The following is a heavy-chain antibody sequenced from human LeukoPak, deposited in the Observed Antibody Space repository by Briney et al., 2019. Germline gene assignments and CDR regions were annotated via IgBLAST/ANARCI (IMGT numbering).Heavy chain of an antibody. CDR1: GYTFTSYG. CDR3: ARDGGTIAAAGVNLFDP. J-gene: IGHJ5*02. D-gene: IGHD6-13*01. CDR2: ISAYNGNT. Sequence: ASVKVSCKASGYTFTSYGISWVRQGPGQGLAWMGWISAYNGNTNYAQKLQGRVTMTTDTSTSTAYMELRSLRSDDTAVYYCARDGGTIAAAGVNLFDPWGQGTLVTVSS. V-gene: IGHV1-18*01.